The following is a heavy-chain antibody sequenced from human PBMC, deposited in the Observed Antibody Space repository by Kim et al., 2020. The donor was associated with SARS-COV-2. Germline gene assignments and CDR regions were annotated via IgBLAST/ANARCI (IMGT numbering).Heavy chain of an antibody. CDR1: GFTFSSYG. J-gene: IGHJ6*04. CDR3: AKDVLRYFVFGQANYGMDV. CDR2: IWYDGSNT. V-gene: IGHV3-33*06. Sequence: GGSLRLSCAASGFTFSSYGMHWVRQAPGKGLEWVAVIWYDGSNTYYADSVKGRFTISRDNSKNTLYLQMNSLRAEDTAVYYCAKDVLRYFVFGQANYGMDVWGEGATVTVSS. D-gene: IGHD3-9*01.